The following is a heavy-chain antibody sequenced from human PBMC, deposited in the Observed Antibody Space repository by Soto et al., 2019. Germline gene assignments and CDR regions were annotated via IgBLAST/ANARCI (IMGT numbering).Heavy chain of an antibody. CDR1: GFSLSTSGVG. Sequence: QITLKESGPTLVKPTQTLTLTCTFSGFSLSTSGVGVGWIRQPPGKALEWLALIHGDDVKRYSPSLKSRLTMTKDTTKSLVVLTLTAMDPVDTATYCCAVRMSIVSRPGFDPWGQGTLVPVSS. V-gene: IGHV2-5*02. D-gene: IGHD6-6*01. CDR2: IHGDDVK. CDR3: AVRMSIVSRPGFDP. J-gene: IGHJ5*02.